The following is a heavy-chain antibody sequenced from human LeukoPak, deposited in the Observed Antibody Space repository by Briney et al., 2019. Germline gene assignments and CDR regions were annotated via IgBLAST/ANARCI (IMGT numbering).Heavy chain of an antibody. CDR1: GFTVSSNY. Sequence: GGSLRLSCAASGFTVSSNYMSWVRQAPGKGLEWGSVIYSGGRTYYADSAKGRFTISRDNSKNTVFLQMDSLRAEDTAVYYCTRESSSGYYLSYWGQGTLVTVSS. V-gene: IGHV3-66*01. D-gene: IGHD3-22*01. CDR3: TRESSSGYYLSY. CDR2: IYSGGRT. J-gene: IGHJ4*02.